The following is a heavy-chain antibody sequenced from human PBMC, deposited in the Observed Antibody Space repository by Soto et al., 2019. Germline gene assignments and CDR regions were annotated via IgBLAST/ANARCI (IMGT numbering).Heavy chain of an antibody. CDR3: ARHYGSGSYPRYFDY. J-gene: IGHJ4*02. CDR2: IYYSGST. Sequence: SETLSLTCTVSGGSISSSSYYWGWIRQPPGKGLEWIGSIYYSGSTYYNPSLKSRVTISVDTSKNQFSLKLSSVTAADTAVYYCARHYGSGSYPRYFDYWGQGTLVTVS. V-gene: IGHV4-39*01. D-gene: IGHD3-10*01. CDR1: GGSISSSSYY.